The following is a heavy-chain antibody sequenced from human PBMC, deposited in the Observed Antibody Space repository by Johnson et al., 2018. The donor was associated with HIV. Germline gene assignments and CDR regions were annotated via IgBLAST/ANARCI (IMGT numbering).Heavy chain of an antibody. J-gene: IGHJ3*02. D-gene: IGHD7-27*01. CDR1: GFTFSSYA. CDR2: ISYDGSNK. Sequence: VQLVESGGGVVQPGRSLRLSCAASGFTFSSYAMHWVRQAPGKGLEWVAVISYDGSNKYYADSVKGRFTISRDNSKNTLYLQMNSLRAEDTAVYYCAKPETGELSDAFDISGQ. CDR3: AKPETGELSDAFDI. V-gene: IGHV3-30*04.